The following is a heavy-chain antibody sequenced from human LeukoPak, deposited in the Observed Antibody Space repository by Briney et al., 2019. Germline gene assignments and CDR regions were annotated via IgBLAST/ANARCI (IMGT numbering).Heavy chain of an antibody. CDR1: GFTFSSYS. CDR3: ARDSDSYDY. CDR2: ISSSSSTI. J-gene: IGHJ4*02. D-gene: IGHD2-15*01. V-gene: IGHV3-48*01. Sequence: QPGGSLRLSCAASGFTFSSYSMNWVRQAPGKGLEWVSYISSSSSTIYYADSVKGRFTISRGNAKNSLYLQTNSLRAEDTAVYYCARDSDSYDYWGQGTLVTVSS.